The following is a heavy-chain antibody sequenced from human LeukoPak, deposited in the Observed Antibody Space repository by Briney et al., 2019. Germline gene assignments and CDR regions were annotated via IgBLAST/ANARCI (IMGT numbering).Heavy chain of an antibody. D-gene: IGHD1-26*01. CDR2: IIPILGIA. Sequence: ASVKVSCKASGGTFSSYAISWVRQAPGQGLEWMGRIIPILGIANYAQEFQGRVTITADKSTSTAYMELSSLRSEDTAVYYCARDLAKPPYYYYGMDVWGQGTTVTVSS. CDR3: ARDLAKPPYYYYGMDV. CDR1: GGTFSSYA. J-gene: IGHJ6*02. V-gene: IGHV1-69*04.